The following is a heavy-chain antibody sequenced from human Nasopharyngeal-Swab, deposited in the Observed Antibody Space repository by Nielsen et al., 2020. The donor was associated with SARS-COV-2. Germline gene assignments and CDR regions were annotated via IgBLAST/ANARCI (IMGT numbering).Heavy chain of an antibody. Sequence: WIRQPPRKGLEWVSSISSSSSYIYYADSVKGRFTISRDNAKNSLYLQMNSLRAEDTAVYYCARAQNVLRFLEWTQPFDYWGQGTLVTVSS. CDR3: ARAQNVLRFLEWTQPFDY. CDR2: ISSSSSYI. J-gene: IGHJ4*02. D-gene: IGHD3-3*01. V-gene: IGHV3-21*01.